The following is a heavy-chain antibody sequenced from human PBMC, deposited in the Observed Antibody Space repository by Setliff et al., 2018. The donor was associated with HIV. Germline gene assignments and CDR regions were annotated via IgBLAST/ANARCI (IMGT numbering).Heavy chain of an antibody. D-gene: IGHD3-10*01. V-gene: IGHV4-30-4*08. CDR3: ARDSGRRNDAFDI. Sequence: SETLSLTCTVSGGSISSGDYYWSWIRQPPGKGLEWIGYIYYSGSTYYNPSFKSRVTISVDTSKNQFSLKLSSVTAADTAVYYCARDSGRRNDAFDIWGQGTMVTVSS. CDR2: IYYSGST. J-gene: IGHJ3*02. CDR1: GGSISSGDYY.